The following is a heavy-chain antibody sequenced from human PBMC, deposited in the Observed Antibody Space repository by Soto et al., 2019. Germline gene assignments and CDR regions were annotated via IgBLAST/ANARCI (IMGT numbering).Heavy chain of an antibody. J-gene: IGHJ5*02. CDR2: FDPEDGET. CDR1: GYTLTELS. CDR3: ATAYIVATNHVGFWFDP. Sequence: ASVKVSCKVSGYTLTELSMHWVRQAPGKGLEWMGGFDPEDGETICAQRFQGRVTMTEDTSTDTAYMELSSLRSEDTAVYYCATAYIVATNHVGFWFDPWGQGTLVTVSS. D-gene: IGHD5-12*01. V-gene: IGHV1-24*01.